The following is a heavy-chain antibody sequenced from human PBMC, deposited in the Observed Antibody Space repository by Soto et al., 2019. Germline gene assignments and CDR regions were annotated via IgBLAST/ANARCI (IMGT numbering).Heavy chain of an antibody. D-gene: IGHD3-22*01. CDR1: GFTFSNYR. CDR2: ISYDGVNK. CDR3: ARGERNSSGYYYRHS. Sequence: GGSLRLSCAASGFTFSNYRMNWVRQAPGKGLEWVAVISYDGVNKNYADSVKGRFTISRDNSKNTVYLQMNSLRTEDTAVYYCARGERNSSGYYYRHSWGQGTLVTVS. J-gene: IGHJ4*02. V-gene: IGHV3-30-3*01.